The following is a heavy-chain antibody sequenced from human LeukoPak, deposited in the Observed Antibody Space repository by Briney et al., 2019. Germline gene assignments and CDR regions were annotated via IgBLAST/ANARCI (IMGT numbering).Heavy chain of an antibody. V-gene: IGHV3-74*01. CDR3: ARGLYYDSSNDAFDI. J-gene: IGHJ3*02. CDR2: INSDGSST. D-gene: IGHD3-22*01. Sequence: GGSLRLSCAASGFTFSSYWMHWVRQAPGKGLVWVSRINSDGSSTSYADSVKGRFTISRDNAKNTPYLQMNSLRAEDTAVYYCARGLYYDSSNDAFDIWGQGTMVTVSS. CDR1: GFTFSSYW.